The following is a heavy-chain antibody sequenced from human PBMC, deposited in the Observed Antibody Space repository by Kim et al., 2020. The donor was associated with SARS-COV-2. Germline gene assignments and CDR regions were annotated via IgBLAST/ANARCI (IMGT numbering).Heavy chain of an antibody. CDR1: GYTFTNYN. V-gene: IGHV1-3*04. CDR3: ARGIFDY. J-gene: IGHJ4*02. Sequence: ASVKVSCKASGYTFTNYNMHWVCQAPGQGLEYMGWINTGNGNTKYSQKFQDRVTITRDTSANTAYMELSSLRSEDTAVYYCARGIFDYSGQGTLVTVSS. CDR2: INTGNGNT.